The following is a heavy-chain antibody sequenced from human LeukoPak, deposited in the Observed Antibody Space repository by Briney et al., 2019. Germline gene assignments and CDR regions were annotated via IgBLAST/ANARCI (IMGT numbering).Heavy chain of an antibody. V-gene: IGHV3-30-3*01. CDR3: ASDVGATSAFDL. Sequence: PGRSLRLSCAASGFTFRRHALHWVRQAPGKGLEWVAVIPYDGNNEYYADSVKGRFTISRDNSKDTSYLQMTSLRADDTAVYYCASDVGATSAFDLWGQGTMVTVSS. CDR1: GFTFRRHA. D-gene: IGHD1-26*01. J-gene: IGHJ3*01. CDR2: IPYDGNNE.